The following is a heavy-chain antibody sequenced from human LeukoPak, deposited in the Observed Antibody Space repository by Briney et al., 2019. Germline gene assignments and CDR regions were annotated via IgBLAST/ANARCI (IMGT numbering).Heavy chain of an antibody. Sequence: GGSLRLSCAASGFIFSGYSMNWVRQAPGKGLEWVSSISSSSDYIYYADSVKGRFIISRDNAKRTLFLQMNSLRAEDTAVYFCARYCSGPSCYSSYYYYYMDVWGKGTTVTVSS. CDR3: ARYCSGPSCYSSYYYYYMDV. V-gene: IGHV3-21*01. CDR2: ISSSSDYI. CDR1: GFIFSGYS. J-gene: IGHJ6*03. D-gene: IGHD2-2*01.